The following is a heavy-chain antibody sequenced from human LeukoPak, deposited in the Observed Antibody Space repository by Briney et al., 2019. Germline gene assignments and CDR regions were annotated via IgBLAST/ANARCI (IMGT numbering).Heavy chain of an antibody. J-gene: IGHJ4*02. CDR2: IRYDGSNK. CDR3: AKAGSYYAYFDY. D-gene: IGHD1-26*01. CDR1: GGTFSSYG. Sequence: SCKASGGTFSSYGVHWVRQAPGKGLEWVAFIRYDGSNKYYADSVKGRFTISRDNSKNTLYLQMNSLRAEDTAVYYCAKAGSYYAYFDYWGQGTLVTVSS. V-gene: IGHV3-30*02.